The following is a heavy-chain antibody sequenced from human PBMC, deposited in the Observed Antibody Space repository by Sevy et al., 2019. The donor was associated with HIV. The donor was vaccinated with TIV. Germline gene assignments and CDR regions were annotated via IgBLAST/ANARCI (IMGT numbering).Heavy chain of an antibody. J-gene: IGHJ4*02. CDR2: IYSASST. CDR1: GFTVSSNY. Sequence: GGSLRLSCAASGFTVSSNYMSWVRQAPGKGLEWVSVIYSASSTYYADSVKGRFTISTDNSKNTLYLQMNSLRAEDTAVYYCARDEPSFHTTAYWGQGTLVTVSS. D-gene: IGHD1-1*01. V-gene: IGHV3-66*01. CDR3: ARDEPSFHTTAY.